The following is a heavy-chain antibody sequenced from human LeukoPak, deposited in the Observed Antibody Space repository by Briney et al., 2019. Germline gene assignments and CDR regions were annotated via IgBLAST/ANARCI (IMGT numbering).Heavy chain of an antibody. D-gene: IGHD3-22*01. V-gene: IGHV3-23*01. J-gene: IGHJ4*02. Sequence: GGSLRLSCAASGFTFSSYAMSWVRQAPGKGLEWVSAISGSGGSTYYADSVKGRFTISRDNSKNTLYLQMNSLRAENTAVYYFAKVPRVIVEDSYFDYGGQGPRVTVSS. CDR1: GFTFSSYA. CDR2: ISGSGGST. CDR3: AKVPRVIVEDSYFDY.